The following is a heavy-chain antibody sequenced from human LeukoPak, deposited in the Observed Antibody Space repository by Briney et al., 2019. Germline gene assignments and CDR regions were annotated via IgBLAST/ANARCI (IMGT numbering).Heavy chain of an antibody. V-gene: IGHV4-59*01. D-gene: IGHD2-2*01. Sequence: PSETLSLTCSVSNGSISTTYWSWIRQPPGKGLEWIGNIHYSGSTNYNSSLKSRVTISVDTSKNQFSLKLSSVTAADTAVYYCARDAYQLLSAGMDVWGQGTTVTVSS. CDR1: NGSISTTY. CDR2: IHYSGST. CDR3: ARDAYQLLSAGMDV. J-gene: IGHJ6*02.